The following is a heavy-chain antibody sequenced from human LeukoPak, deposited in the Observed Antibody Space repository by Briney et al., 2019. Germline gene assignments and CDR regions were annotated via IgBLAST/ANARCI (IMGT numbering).Heavy chain of an antibody. J-gene: IGHJ4*02. V-gene: IGHV3-23*01. CDR3: AKNEAGDILTGYFVDY. D-gene: IGHD3-9*01. CDR2: ISGSGGST. Sequence: GGSLRLSCAASGFTFSSYGMRWVRQAPGKGLEWVSAISGSGGSTYYADSVKGRFTISRDNSKNTLYLQMNSLRAEDTAVYYCAKNEAGDILTGYFVDYWGQGTLVTVSS. CDR1: GFTFSSYG.